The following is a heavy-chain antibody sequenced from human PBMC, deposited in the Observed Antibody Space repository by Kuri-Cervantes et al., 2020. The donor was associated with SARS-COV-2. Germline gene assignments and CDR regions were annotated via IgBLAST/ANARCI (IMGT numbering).Heavy chain of an antibody. J-gene: IGHJ5*01. D-gene: IGHD2-21*01. V-gene: IGHV3-30-3*01. CDR3: AKDRVGVLDS. CDR1: GFTFSTCA. CDR2: ISNDGSNK. Sequence: GESLKISCAASGFTFSTCAMHWVRQVPGKGLEWVAVISNDGSNKNYTDSVKGRFTISRDNSKNTLYLQVNRLRAEDTALYYCAKDRVGVLDSWGQGTQVTVSS.